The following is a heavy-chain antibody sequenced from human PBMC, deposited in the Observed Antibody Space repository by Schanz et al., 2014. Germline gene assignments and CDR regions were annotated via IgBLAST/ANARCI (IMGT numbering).Heavy chain of an antibody. CDR2: ITGSGSKT. CDR1: GFTFSTYA. V-gene: IGHV3-23*04. Sequence: EVQLVESGGGLVKPGGSLRLSCSASGFTFSTYAMSWARQTPGKGLEWVSAITGSGSKTYYADSVKGRFTIARDNSKNTLFLQMDSLRVEDTAVYYCAKDGRLPYYGTGSDFDYWGQGTLVAVSS. D-gene: IGHD3-22*01. J-gene: IGHJ4*02. CDR3: AKDGRLPYYGTGSDFDY.